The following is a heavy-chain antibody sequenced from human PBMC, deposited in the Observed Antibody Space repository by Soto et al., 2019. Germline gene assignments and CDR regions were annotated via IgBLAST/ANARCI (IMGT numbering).Heavy chain of an antibody. D-gene: IGHD4-17*01. CDR3: AKDRVVVEGDYVGQGPFDY. CDR1: GFTFSSYA. V-gene: IGHV3-23*01. CDR2: ISGSGGST. Sequence: EVQLLESGGGLVQPGGSLRLSCAASGFTFSSYAMSWVRQAPGKGLEWVSAISGSGGSTYYADSVKGRFTISRDNSKNTLDLQMNSLRAEDTAVYYCAKDRVVVEGDYVGQGPFDYWGQGTLVTVSS. J-gene: IGHJ4*02.